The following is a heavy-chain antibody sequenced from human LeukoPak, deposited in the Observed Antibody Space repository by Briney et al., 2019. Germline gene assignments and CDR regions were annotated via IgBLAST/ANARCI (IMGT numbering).Heavy chain of an antibody. V-gene: IGHV3-53*01. CDR2: IYSDNT. Sequence: GGSLRLSCTVSGFTVSSNSMSWVRPAPGKGLEWVSFIYSDNTHYSYSVTGRVTISRDNSKNTLYLQMNSLRAEDTAVYYCARRAGAYSHPYEYWGQGTLVTVSS. J-gene: IGHJ4*02. D-gene: IGHD4/OR15-4a*01. CDR1: GFTVSSNS. CDR3: ARRAGAYSHPYEY.